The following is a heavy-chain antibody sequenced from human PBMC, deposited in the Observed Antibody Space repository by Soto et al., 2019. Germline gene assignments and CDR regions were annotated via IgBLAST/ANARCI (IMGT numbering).Heavy chain of an antibody. CDR3: ARDKGAMVRGVITPSYWYYGMDV. J-gene: IGHJ6*02. V-gene: IGHV1-2*02. Sequence: ASVKVSCKASGYTCTGYYMHWVRQAPGQGLEWMGWINPNSGGTNYAQKFQGRVTMTRDTSISTAYMELSRLRSDDTAVYYCARDKGAMVRGVITPSYWYYGMDVWGQGTTVTVSS. CDR1: GYTCTGYY. D-gene: IGHD3-10*01. CDR2: INPNSGGT.